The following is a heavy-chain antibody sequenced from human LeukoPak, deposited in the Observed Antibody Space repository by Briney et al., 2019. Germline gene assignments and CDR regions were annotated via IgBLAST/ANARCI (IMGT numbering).Heavy chain of an antibody. D-gene: IGHD6-13*01. CDR3: ARDMRAAAAQLSNYYMDV. V-gene: IGHV1-18*01. Sequence: GASVKVSCKASGYTFTSYGISWVRQAPGQGLEWMGWISAYNGNTNYAQKLQGRVTMTTDTSTTTAYMELRSLRSDDTAVYYCARDMRAAAAQLSNYYMDVWGQGTTVTVSS. CDR2: ISAYNGNT. CDR1: GYTFTSYG. J-gene: IGHJ6*03.